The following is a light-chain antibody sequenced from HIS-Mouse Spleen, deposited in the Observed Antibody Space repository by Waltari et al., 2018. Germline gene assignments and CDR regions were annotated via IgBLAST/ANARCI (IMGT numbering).Light chain of an antibody. CDR3: SSYAGSNNYV. CDR2: EVS. Sequence: QSALTQPPSASGSPGQSVTISCTGTSSDVGGYNYVSWYQQHPGKAPKLMIYEVSKRPSGVPDRCSGSKSGKTASLTVSGLQAEDEADYYCSSYAGSNNYVFGTGTKVTVL. V-gene: IGLV2-8*01. CDR1: SSDVGGYNY. J-gene: IGLJ1*01.